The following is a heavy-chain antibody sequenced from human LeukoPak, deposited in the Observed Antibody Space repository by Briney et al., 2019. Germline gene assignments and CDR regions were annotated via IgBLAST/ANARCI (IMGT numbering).Heavy chain of an antibody. CDR1: GGTFSSYT. CDR2: IIPILGIA. V-gene: IGHV1-69*02. CDR3: ARDLGDGYNHNWFDP. Sequence: SVKVSCKASGGTFSSYTISWVRQAPGQGLEWMGRIIPILGIANYAQKFQGRVTITADRSTSTAYMELSSLRSEDTAVYYCARDLGDGYNHNWFDPWGQGTLVTVSS. J-gene: IGHJ5*02. D-gene: IGHD5-24*01.